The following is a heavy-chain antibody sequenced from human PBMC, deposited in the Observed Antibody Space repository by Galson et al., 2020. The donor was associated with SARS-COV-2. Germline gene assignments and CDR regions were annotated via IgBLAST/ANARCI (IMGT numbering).Heavy chain of an antibody. V-gene: IGHV1-2*02. J-gene: IGHJ4*02. CDR2: INPNNGGT. CDR1: GYTFTGYY. Sequence: ASVKVSCKASGYTFTGYYIHWVRQAPGQGLEWMGWINPNNGGTSYALKFQGRVTMTRDTSINTVYLEVSSLRSDDTAVYYCARDRGLLALSPDYWGQGTLVTVSS. D-gene: IGHD3-10*01. CDR3: ARDRGLLALSPDY.